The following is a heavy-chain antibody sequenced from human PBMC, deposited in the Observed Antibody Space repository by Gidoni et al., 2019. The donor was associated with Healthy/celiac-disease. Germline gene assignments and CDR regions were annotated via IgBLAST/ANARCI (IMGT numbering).Heavy chain of an antibody. J-gene: IGHJ1*01. D-gene: IGHD3-22*01. CDR1: GYSFTSYW. Sequence: VQLLQSGAEVKTPGASLKISCKASGYSFTSYWIGWVRQMPGKGLGWMGIIYPGDSDTRYSPSFQGQVTSSADKAISTAYRQWSSLKASDTAMYYCARQGHDSSGEYFQHWGQGTLVTVSS. CDR3: ARQGHDSSGEYFQH. CDR2: IYPGDSDT. V-gene: IGHV5-51*01.